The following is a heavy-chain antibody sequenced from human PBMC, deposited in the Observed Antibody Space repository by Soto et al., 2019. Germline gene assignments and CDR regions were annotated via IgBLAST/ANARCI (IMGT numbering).Heavy chain of an antibody. D-gene: IGHD6-13*01. J-gene: IGHJ4*02. CDR1: GYTFTSYG. Sequence: ASVKVSCKASGYTFTSYGISWVRQAPGQGLEWMGWISAYNGNTNYAQKLQGRVTMTIDTSTSTAYMELRSLRSDDTAVYYCASSSSGIAAAGGEDYWGQGTLVTVSS. V-gene: IGHV1-18*01. CDR3: ASSSSGIAAAGGEDY. CDR2: ISAYNGNT.